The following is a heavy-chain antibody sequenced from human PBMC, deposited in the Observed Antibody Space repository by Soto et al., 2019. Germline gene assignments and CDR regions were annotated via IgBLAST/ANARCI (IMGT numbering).Heavy chain of an antibody. D-gene: IGHD3-3*01. CDR2: IYYSGST. CDR1: GGSISSYY. V-gene: IGHV4-59*01. J-gene: IGHJ4*02. Sequence: SETLSLTCTVSGGSISSYYWSWIRRPPGKGLEWIGYIYYSGSTNYNPSLKSRVTISVDTSKNQFSLKLSSVTAADTAVYYCARGGEGRYYDFWSGYYPGFDYWGQGTLVTVSS. CDR3: ARGGEGRYYDFWSGYYPGFDY.